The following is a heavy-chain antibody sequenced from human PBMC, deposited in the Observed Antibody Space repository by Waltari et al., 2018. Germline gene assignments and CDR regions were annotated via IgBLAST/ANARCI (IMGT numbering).Heavy chain of an antibody. V-gene: IGHV4-38-2*01. CDR2: SYHSGST. CDR1: GYSISSGYY. D-gene: IGHD6-13*01. J-gene: IGHJ4*02. CDR3: ASGTENY. Sequence: QVQLQESGPGLVKPSETLSLTCAVSGYSISSGYYWGWIRQPPGKGLEWIGSSYHSGSTDNNPAPKGEFTRSVDTSKNQLSLKLSSVTAADTAVYYCASGTENYWGQGTLVTVSS.